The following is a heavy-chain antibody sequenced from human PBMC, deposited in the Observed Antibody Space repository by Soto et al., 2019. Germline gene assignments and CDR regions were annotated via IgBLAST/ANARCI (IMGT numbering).Heavy chain of an antibody. Sequence: QVQLQESGPGLVKPSQTLSLTCTVSGGSISSGGYYWSWIRQHPGKGLEWIGYIYYSGSTYYNPSLKSRVTISVDTSKNQFSLKLSSVTAADTAVYYCARDRGYYYDSSGYSYYYYGMDVWGQGTTVTVSS. D-gene: IGHD3-22*01. V-gene: IGHV4-31*03. CDR1: GGSISSGGYY. J-gene: IGHJ6*02. CDR2: IYYSGST. CDR3: ARDRGYYYDSSGYSYYYYGMDV.